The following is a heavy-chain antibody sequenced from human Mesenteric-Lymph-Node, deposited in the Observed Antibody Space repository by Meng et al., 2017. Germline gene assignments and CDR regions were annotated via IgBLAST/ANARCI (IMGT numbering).Heavy chain of an antibody. CDR1: GYTFTSYG. J-gene: IGHJ4*02. D-gene: IGHD3-16*02. V-gene: IGHV1-18*01. CDR3: ARDPAYDYVWGSYRHYIFDY. CDR2: ISAYNGNT. Sequence: ASVKVSCKASGYTFTSYGISWVRQAPGQGLEWMGWISAYNGNTNYAQKLQGRVTMTTDTSTSTAYMELRSLRSDDTAVYYCARDPAYDYVWGSYRHYIFDYWGQGTLVTVSS.